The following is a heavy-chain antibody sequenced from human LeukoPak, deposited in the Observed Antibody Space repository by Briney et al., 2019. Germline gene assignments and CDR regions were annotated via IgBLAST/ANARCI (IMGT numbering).Heavy chain of an antibody. CDR1: GDSVSRSDSY. D-gene: IGHD3-22*01. V-gene: IGHV4-39*01. CDR2: IYHSGRT. J-gene: IGHJ1*01. Sequence: PSETLSLTCSVSGDSVSRSDSYWDWIRQPPGKGLEWIGTIYHSGRTYYSPSLKSQVTMSVDPSNNQFSLNLRSVTAAGTAVYCCARRRYYDGSGYLEWGQGTLLSVSS. CDR3: ARRRYYDGSGYLE.